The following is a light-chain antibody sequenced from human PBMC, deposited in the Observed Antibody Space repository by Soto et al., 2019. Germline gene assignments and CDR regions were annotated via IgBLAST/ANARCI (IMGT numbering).Light chain of an antibody. CDR2: GAS. CDR1: QSVTSN. V-gene: IGKV3-15*01. Sequence: ETVLTQSPATLSVSPGERATFSCKASQSVTSNLAWYQQKPGQVPMLLIYGASTKATGIPARFSGSGSGTEFTLSISRLQSEDFAIYHSQQYHSWPHTFGQGTKLETK. CDR3: QQYHSWPHT. J-gene: IGKJ2*01.